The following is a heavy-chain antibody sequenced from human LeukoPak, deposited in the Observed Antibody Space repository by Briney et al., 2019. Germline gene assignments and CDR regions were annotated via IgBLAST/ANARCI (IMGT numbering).Heavy chain of an antibody. Sequence: SETLSFTCAVYGGSFSGYYWSWIRQPPGKGREWIGEINHSGSTNYNPSLKSRVTISVDTSKNQFSLKLSSVTAVDTAVYYCARRDCSSTSCQHFDYWGQGTLVTVSS. CDR1: GGSFSGYY. V-gene: IGHV4-34*01. D-gene: IGHD2-2*01. CDR3: ARRDCSSTSCQHFDY. J-gene: IGHJ4*02. CDR2: INHSGST.